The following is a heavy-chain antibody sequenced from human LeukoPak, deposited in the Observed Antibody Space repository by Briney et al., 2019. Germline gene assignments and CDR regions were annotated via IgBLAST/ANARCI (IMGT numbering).Heavy chain of an antibody. J-gene: IGHJ4*02. CDR2: LYYSGNT. Sequence: SETLSLTCTVSGGSISSYYWGWIRQSPGKGLEWIGSLYYSGNTYYNPSLKSRATISVDTSKNRFSLKMNSMTAADTAVYYCARGEQDYFGSGTGSGADTSFDYWGQGTLVTVSA. CDR3: ARGEQDYFGSGTGSGADTSFDY. CDR1: GGSISSYY. D-gene: IGHD3-10*01. V-gene: IGHV4-39*07.